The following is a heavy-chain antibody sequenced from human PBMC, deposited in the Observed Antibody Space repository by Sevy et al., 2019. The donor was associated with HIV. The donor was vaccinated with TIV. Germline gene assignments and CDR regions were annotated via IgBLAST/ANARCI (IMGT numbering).Heavy chain of an antibody. CDR3: ARDTGGIGMDV. D-gene: IGHD1-20*01. CDR1: GFTFSSHW. Sequence: GGSLRLSCAASGFTFSSHWMNWVRQAPGKGLEWVANIKQDGSYKYYVDSVKGRFTISRDNAKNSLSLQMNSLRAEDTAVYYCARDTGGIGMDVWGQGTTVTVSS. V-gene: IGHV3-7*01. CDR2: IKQDGSYK. J-gene: IGHJ6*02.